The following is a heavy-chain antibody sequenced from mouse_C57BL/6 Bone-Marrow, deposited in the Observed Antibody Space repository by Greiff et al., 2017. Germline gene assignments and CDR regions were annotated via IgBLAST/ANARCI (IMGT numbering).Heavy chain of an antibody. CDR2: INPSSGYT. V-gene: IGHV1-4*01. J-gene: IGHJ1*03. Sequence: QVHVKQSGAELARPGASVKMSCKASGYTFTSYTMHWVKQRPGQGLEWIGYINPSSGYTKYNQKFKDKATLTADKSSSTAYMQLSSLTCEDSAVYYCARYYGSSYWYFDVWGTGTTVTVSS. CDR1: GYTFTSYT. CDR3: ARYYGSSYWYFDV. D-gene: IGHD1-1*01.